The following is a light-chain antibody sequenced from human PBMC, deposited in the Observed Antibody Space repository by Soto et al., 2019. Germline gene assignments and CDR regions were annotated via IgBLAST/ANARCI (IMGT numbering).Light chain of an antibody. CDR3: MQGTHWPIT. Sequence: VVVTQSPLSLPFTLGRPASISCRSSQILFYSDGNTSLNWFQQRPGHSPRRLIYKVSNRDSGVPDRFSGSGSGADFALKISRVEAEDVGVYYCMQGTHWPITFGQGTRLEIK. CDR2: KVS. J-gene: IGKJ5*01. V-gene: IGKV2-30*01. CDR1: QILFYSDGNTS.